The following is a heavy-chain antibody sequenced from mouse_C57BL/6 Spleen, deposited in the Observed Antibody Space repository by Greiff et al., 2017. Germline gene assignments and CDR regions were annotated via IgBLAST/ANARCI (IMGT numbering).Heavy chain of an antibody. D-gene: IGHD4-1*01. Sequence: QVQLKESGPELVKPGASVKISCKASGYAFSSSWMNWVKQRPGKGLEWIGRIYPGDGDTNYNGKFKGKATLTADKSSSTAYMQLSSLTSEDSAVYFCARELTGHWYFDVWGTGTTVTVSS. J-gene: IGHJ1*03. V-gene: IGHV1-82*01. CDR2: IYPGDGDT. CDR3: ARELTGHWYFDV. CDR1: GYAFSSSW.